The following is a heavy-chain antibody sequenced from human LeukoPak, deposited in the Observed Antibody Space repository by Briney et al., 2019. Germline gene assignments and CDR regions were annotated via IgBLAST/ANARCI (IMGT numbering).Heavy chain of an antibody. CDR1: GGSISSYY. J-gene: IGHJ4*02. D-gene: IGHD1-26*01. CDR3: ARALKVGATIFDY. V-gene: IGHV4-59*01. CDR2: IYYSGST. Sequence: SETLSLTCTVSGGSISSYYWSWIRQPPGKGLEWIGYIYYSGSTNYNPSLKSRVTISVDTSKNQFSLKLSSVTAADTAVYYCARALKVGATIFDYWGQGTLVTVSS.